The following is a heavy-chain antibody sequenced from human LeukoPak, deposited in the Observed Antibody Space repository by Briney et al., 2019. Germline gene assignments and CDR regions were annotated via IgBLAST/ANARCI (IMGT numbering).Heavy chain of an antibody. D-gene: IGHD4-17*01. CDR2: ISSSSSTI. CDR3: ASMIYGDYGSFDY. V-gene: IGHV3-48*01. J-gene: IGHJ4*02. CDR1: GFTFSSYE. Sequence: GGSLRLSCAASGFTFSSYEMNWVRQAPGKGLEWVSYISSSSSTIYYADSVKGRFTISRDNAKNSLYLQMNSLRAEDTAVYYCASMIYGDYGSFDYWGQGTLVTVSS.